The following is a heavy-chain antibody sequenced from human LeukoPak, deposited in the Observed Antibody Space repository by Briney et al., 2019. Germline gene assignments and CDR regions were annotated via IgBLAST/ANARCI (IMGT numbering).Heavy chain of an antibody. CDR2: IYPGDSDT. V-gene: IGHV5-51*01. J-gene: IGHJ6*03. CDR3: ARHVGVVVPAAISYYYYMDV. CDR1: GYSFTSYW. Sequence: GESLKISCKGSGYSFTSYWIGWVRQMPGKGLEWMGIIYPGDSDTRYSPSFQGQVTISADKSISTAYLQWSSLKASDTAMYYCARHVGVVVPAAISYYYYMDVWGKGTTVTVSS. D-gene: IGHD2-2*01.